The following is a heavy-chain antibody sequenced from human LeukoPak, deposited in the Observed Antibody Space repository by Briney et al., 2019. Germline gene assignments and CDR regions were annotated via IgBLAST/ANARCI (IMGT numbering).Heavy chain of an antibody. J-gene: IGHJ4*02. V-gene: IGHV1-69*05. CDR2: IIPIFGTA. CDR3: ARDYYDSSGYYN. CDR1: GGTFSSYA. Sequence: ASVKVSCKASGGTFSSYAISWVRQAPGQGLEWMGRIIPIFGTANYAQKFQGRATITTDESTSTAYMELSSLRSEDTAVYYCARDYYDSSGYYNWGQGTLVTVS. D-gene: IGHD3-22*01.